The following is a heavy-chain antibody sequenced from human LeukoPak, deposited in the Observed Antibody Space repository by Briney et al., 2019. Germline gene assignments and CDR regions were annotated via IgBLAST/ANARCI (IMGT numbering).Heavy chain of an antibody. CDR1: RFTFSSYW. CDR3: ATDRGYGSLGV. D-gene: IGHD3-22*01. Sequence: AGGSLRLSCAASRFTFSSYWMTWVRQAPGQGLEWVATIRHDGSGTYYVDSVKGRFTISRDNAKYSLYLQMNSLRAEDTAVYYCATDRGYGSLGVWGQGTTVTVSS. CDR2: IRHDGSGT. J-gene: IGHJ6*02. V-gene: IGHV3-7*04.